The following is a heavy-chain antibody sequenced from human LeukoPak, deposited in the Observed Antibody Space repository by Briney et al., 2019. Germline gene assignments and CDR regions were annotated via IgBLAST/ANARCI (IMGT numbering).Heavy chain of an antibody. CDR2: LYSGGST. CDR1: GFTVSSNY. Sequence: GGSLRPSCAASGFTVSSNYMGWVRQAPGKGLEWVSVLYSGGSTYYPDSVKGRFTISRDNSQNTLYLQMDSLRAEDTAVYYCARLYDSSAYGAFDIWGQGTMVTVSS. CDR3: ARLYDSSAYGAFDI. V-gene: IGHV3-66*02. D-gene: IGHD3-22*01. J-gene: IGHJ3*02.